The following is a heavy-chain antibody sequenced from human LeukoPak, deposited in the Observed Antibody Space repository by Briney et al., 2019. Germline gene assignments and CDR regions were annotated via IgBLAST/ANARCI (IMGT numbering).Heavy chain of an antibody. CDR2: IYYSGST. J-gene: IGHJ4*02. V-gene: IGHV4-59*01. D-gene: IGHD5-18*01. CDR1: GGSISSYY. CDR3: ASSGYGHGYFDY. Sequence: KTSETLSLTCTVSGGSISSYYWSWIRQPPGKGLEWIGYIYYSGSTNYNPSLKSRVTISVDTSKNQFSLKLSSVTAADTAVYYCASSGYGHGYFDYWGQGTLVTVSS.